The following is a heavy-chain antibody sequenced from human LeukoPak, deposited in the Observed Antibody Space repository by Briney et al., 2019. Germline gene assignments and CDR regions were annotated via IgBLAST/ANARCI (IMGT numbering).Heavy chain of an antibody. J-gene: IGHJ6*03. CDR2: INPNSGGT. D-gene: IGHD2-2*01. Sequence: ASVKVSCKASGYTFTGYYMHWVRQAPGQGLEWMGRINPNSGGTNYAQKFQGRVTMTRDTSISTAYMELSRLRSDDTAVYYCARVLVPAAIGYFYYMDVWGKGTTVTVSS. CDR3: ARVLVPAAIGYFYYMDV. V-gene: IGHV1-2*06. CDR1: GYTFTGYY.